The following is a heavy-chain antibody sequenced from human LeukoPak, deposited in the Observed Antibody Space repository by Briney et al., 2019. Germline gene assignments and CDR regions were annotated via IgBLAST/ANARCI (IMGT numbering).Heavy chain of an antibody. CDR3: ARFGVVIPTDV. CDR2: ISSSSSYI. D-gene: IGHD3-3*01. J-gene: IGHJ6*02. CDR1: GFTFSSYS. V-gene: IGHV3-21*01. Sequence: GGSLRLSCAASGFTFSSYSMNWVRQAPGKGLEWVSSISSSSSYIYYADSVKGRFTIPRDNAKNSLYLQMNSLRAEDTAVYYCARFGVVIPTDVWGQGTTVTVSS.